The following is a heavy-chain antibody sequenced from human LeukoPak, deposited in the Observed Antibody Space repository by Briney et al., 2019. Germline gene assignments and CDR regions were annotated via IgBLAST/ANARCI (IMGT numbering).Heavy chain of an antibody. Sequence: GGSLRLSCAASGFTFNSYDMNCVRQAPGKGPEWVSYISGSGSSIYYADSVKGRFTISRDNAKKSLYLQMNSLRAEDTAVYYCAPSGNYSGYDYDFSLWGQGTLGTVSS. CDR3: APSGNYSGYDYDFSL. D-gene: IGHD5-12*01. J-gene: IGHJ4*01. V-gene: IGHV3-48*03. CDR1: GFTFNSYD. CDR2: ISGSGSSI.